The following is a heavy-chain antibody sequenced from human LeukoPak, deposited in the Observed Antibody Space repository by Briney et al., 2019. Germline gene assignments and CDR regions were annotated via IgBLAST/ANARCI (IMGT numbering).Heavy chain of an antibody. CDR1: GYTFTGYY. Sequence: ASVKVSCKPSGYTFTGYYMHWVRQAPGQGLEWMGWINPNSGGTNYAQKFQGRVTMTRDTSISTAYMELSRLRSDHPAVYYCTRVCCSSGSFAWGQGTLVTVSS. J-gene: IGHJ5*02. CDR2: INPNSGGT. V-gene: IGHV1-2*02. D-gene: IGHD6-19*01. CDR3: TRVCCSSGSFA.